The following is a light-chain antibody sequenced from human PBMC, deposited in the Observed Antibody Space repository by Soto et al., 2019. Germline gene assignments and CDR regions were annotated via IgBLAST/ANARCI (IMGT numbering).Light chain of an antibody. V-gene: IGLV1-44*01. CDR2: RTE. CDR3: CSYAGSFTVV. J-gene: IGLJ2*01. Sequence: QSGLTQPPSASGTPGQIITISCSGSRSNIGNNIVTWYQQFPGAAPKVVIYRTEQRPSGVPDRFSGSKSGTSASLAISGLQPEDEGDYCCCSYAGSFTVVFGGGTKLTVL. CDR1: RSNIGNNI.